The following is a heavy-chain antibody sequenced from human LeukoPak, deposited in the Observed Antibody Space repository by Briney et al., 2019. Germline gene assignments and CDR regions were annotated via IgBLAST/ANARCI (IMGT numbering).Heavy chain of an antibody. D-gene: IGHD4-17*01. V-gene: IGHV1-46*01. J-gene: IGHJ6*02. CDR2: INPSGGST. Sequence: ASVKVSCQASGYTFTSYYMHWVRQAPGQGLEWMGIINPSGGSTSYAQKFQGRVTMTRDTSTSTVYMELSSLRSEDTAVYYCARGSTRYGDYGPRYYYYGMDVWGQGTTVTVSS. CDR1: GYTFTSYY. CDR3: ARGSTRYGDYGPRYYYYGMDV.